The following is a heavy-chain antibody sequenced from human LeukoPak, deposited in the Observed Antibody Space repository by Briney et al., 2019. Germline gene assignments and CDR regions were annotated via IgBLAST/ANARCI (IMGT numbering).Heavy chain of an antibody. Sequence: GESLKISCKGFGYSFTSYWIAWVRQMPGMGLEWMGAVYPGNSDTRYSPSFRGQVTISADRSISTAYLQWSSLKASDTAMYYCARGATTHDYWGQGTLVTVSS. D-gene: IGHD1-1*01. V-gene: IGHV5-51*01. J-gene: IGHJ4*02. CDR2: VYPGNSDT. CDR3: ARGATTHDY. CDR1: GYSFTSYW.